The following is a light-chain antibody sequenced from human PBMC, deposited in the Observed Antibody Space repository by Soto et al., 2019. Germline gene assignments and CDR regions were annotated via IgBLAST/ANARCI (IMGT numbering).Light chain of an antibody. CDR3: AAWDDSLNLWV. V-gene: IGLV1-36*01. J-gene: IGLJ3*02. Sequence: QSVLTQPPSVSGAPRQRVTISCSGSSSNIGNNAVIWNQQLPGKAPKRLIYYDDLLSSGVSDRFSGSKSGTSASLAISGLQSEDEADYSCAAWDDSLNLWVFGGGTQLTVL. CDR1: SSNIGNNA. CDR2: YDD.